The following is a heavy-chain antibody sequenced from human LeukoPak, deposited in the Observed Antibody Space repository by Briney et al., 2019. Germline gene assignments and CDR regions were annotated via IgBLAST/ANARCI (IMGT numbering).Heavy chain of an antibody. D-gene: IGHD4-23*01. V-gene: IGHV1-2*02. CDR2: INPNSGGT. Sequence: GASVKVSCKASGYTFTGYYMHWVRQAPGQGLEWMGWINPNSGGTNYAQKFQGRVTITRNTSISTAYMELSSLRSEDTAVYYCARRLGLRWDLQAFDIWGQGTMVTVSS. CDR1: GYTFTGYY. J-gene: IGHJ3*02. CDR3: ARRLGLRWDLQAFDI.